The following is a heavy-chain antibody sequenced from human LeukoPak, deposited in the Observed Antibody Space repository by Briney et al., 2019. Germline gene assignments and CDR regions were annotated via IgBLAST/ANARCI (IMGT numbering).Heavy chain of an antibody. CDR2: IKQDGSEK. CDR1: GVTLCRYW. CDR3: ARDLTMVRGVITA. D-gene: IGHD3-10*01. V-gene: IGHV3-7*04. J-gene: IGHJ5*02. Sequence: PGGSLRLSCALSGVTLCRYWMSWVRQAPGKGLEWVANIKQDGSEKYYVDSVKGRFTISRDNANTSLYLQMTSLRGDDTAVYYCARDLTMVRGVITAWGQGTLVTVSS.